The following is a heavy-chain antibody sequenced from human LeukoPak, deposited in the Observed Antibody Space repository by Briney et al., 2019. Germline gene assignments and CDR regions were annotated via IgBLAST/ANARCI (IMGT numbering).Heavy chain of an antibody. CDR1: GGSISSYY. Sequence: PSGTLSLTCAVSGGSISSYYWSWIRQPPGKGLEWIGYIYYSGSTNYNPSLKSRVTISVDTSKNQFSLKLSSVTAADTAVYYCARVVGIVVVPAAMPGAFDIWGQGTMVTVSS. D-gene: IGHD2-2*01. V-gene: IGHV4-59*01. CDR3: ARVVGIVVVPAAMPGAFDI. CDR2: IYYSGST. J-gene: IGHJ3*02.